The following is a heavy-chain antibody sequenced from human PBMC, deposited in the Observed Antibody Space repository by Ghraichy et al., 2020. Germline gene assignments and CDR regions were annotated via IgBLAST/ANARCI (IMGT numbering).Heavy chain of an antibody. CDR1: GGSISSYY. V-gene: IGHV4-4*07. Sequence: SETLSLTCTVSGGSISSYYWSWIRQPAGKGLEWIGRIYPSGSTNYSPSLKSRVTMSGDTSKNQFSLRLSSVTAADTAVYYCARERVAGYRLIHDYWGQGTLVTVSS. J-gene: IGHJ4*02. CDR2: IYPSGST. CDR3: ARERVAGYRLIHDY. D-gene: IGHD6-19*01.